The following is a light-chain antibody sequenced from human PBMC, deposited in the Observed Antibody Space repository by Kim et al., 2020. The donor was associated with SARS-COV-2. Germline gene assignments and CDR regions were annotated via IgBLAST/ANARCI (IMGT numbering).Light chain of an antibody. J-gene: IGLJ1*01. CDR1: SLRRFY. Sequence: SSELTQDPAVSVALGQAVRITCQGDSLRRFYASWYQQRPGQAPSLVIYGKNSRPSGIPDRFSGSTSGNTAVLTITGAQAEDEADYYCNSRDSSDNHRDVF. V-gene: IGLV3-19*01. CDR2: GKN. CDR3: NSRDSSDNHRDV.